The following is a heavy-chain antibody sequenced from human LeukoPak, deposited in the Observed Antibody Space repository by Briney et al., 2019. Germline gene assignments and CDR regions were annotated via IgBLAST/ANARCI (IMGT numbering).Heavy chain of an antibody. J-gene: IGHJ6*02. V-gene: IGHV4-39*07. CDR1: GGSISSSYSY. Sequence: PSETLSLTCTVSGGSISSSYSYWGWIRQPPGKGLEWIGNIYYSGNTYYSPSLTSRVTLSVDTSENQFSLKLSSVTAADTAVYYCARAHSIASYYYGVDVWGQETTVTVSS. CDR3: ARAHSIASYYYGVDV. CDR2: IYYSGNT. D-gene: IGHD2/OR15-2a*01.